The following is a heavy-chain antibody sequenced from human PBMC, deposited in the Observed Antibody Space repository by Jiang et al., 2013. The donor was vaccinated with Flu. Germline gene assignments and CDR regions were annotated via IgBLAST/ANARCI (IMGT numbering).Heavy chain of an antibody. V-gene: IGHV1-69*04. D-gene: IGHD6-19*01. CDR1: GGTFSSYA. J-gene: IGHJ5*02. CDR3: ASGLRGSGWYNWFDP. Sequence: SSVKVSCKASGGTFSSYAISWVRQAPGQGLEWMGGIIPILGIANYAQKFQGRVTITADKSTSTAYMELSSLRSEDTAVYYCASGLRGSGWYNWFDPWGRGTLVTVSS. CDR2: IIPILGIA.